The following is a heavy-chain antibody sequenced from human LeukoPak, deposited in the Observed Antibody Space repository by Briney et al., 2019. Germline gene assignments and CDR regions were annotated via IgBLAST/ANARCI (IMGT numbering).Heavy chain of an antibody. Sequence: SETLSLTCTVSGVSISSYYWTWIRQPPGEGLEWIGYIYYSGSTNYNPSLKSRVTISVDTAKNQFSLKLSSVTAADTAVYYCARALQPGVYAFDIWGQGTMVTVSS. CDR3: ARALQPGVYAFDI. J-gene: IGHJ3*02. V-gene: IGHV4-59*01. D-gene: IGHD6-13*01. CDR2: IYYSGST. CDR1: GVSISSYY.